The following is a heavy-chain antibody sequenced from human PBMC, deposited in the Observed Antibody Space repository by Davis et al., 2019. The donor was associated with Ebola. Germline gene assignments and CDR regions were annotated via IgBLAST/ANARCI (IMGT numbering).Heavy chain of an antibody. J-gene: IGHJ4*02. CDR2: IPHVGSEK. V-gene: IGHV3-7*03. CDR3: AKYGYSFGFRDCLDY. Sequence: GGSLRLSCAASGFTFSTYYITWVRQAPGKGLEWVATIPHVGSEKYYVDSVKGRFTSSRDNAKNSVYLQMNSLRAEDTAVYYCAKYGYSFGFRDCLDYWGQGTLVTVSS. D-gene: IGHD5-12*01. CDR1: GFTFSTYY.